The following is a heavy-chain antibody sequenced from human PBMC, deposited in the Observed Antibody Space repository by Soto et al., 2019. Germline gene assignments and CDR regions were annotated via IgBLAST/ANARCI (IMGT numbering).Heavy chain of an antibody. CDR2: INSDGNST. D-gene: IGHD4-4*01. CDR1: GFTFSPFW. Sequence: EVQLVESGGGLVQPGGSLRLSCAASGFTFSPFWMHWVRQVPGKGPVWVSRINSDGNSTSYADSVKGRFTISRDNAKNTLYLQMNGLRAEDTAVYYCARGSNHFDYWRQGTLVTVSS. J-gene: IGHJ4*02. V-gene: IGHV3-74*01. CDR3: ARGSNHFDY.